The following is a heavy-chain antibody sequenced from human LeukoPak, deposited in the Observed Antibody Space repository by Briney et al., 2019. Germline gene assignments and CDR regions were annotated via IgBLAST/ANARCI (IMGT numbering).Heavy chain of an antibody. Sequence: GGSLRLSCAVSGFTFRSYAMNWVRQAPGKGLEWVTNIKQDGSEKYYVDSVKGRFTISRDNAKNSLYLQMNSLRAEDTAVYYCARPYYYDSSGYYYPFDYWGQGTLVTVSS. CDR1: GFTFRSYA. CDR2: IKQDGSEK. V-gene: IGHV3-7*01. J-gene: IGHJ4*02. CDR3: ARPYYYDSSGYYYPFDY. D-gene: IGHD3-22*01.